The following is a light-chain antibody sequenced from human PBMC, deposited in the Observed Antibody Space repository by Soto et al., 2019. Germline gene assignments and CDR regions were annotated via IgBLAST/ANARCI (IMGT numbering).Light chain of an antibody. CDR2: GAS. CDR1: QSVSSSY. Sequence: GFTKSPTTPSLSPGERANLSCRASQSVSSSYLAWYQQKPGQAPRLLIYGASSRATGIPDRFSGSGSGTDFTLTISRLGPEDFAVYYCQQYGSSPWTFGQGTKVDI. CDR3: QQYGSSPWT. J-gene: IGKJ1*01. V-gene: IGKV3-20*01.